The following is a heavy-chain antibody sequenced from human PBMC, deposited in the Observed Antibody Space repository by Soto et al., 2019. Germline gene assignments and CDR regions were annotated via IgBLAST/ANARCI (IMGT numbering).Heavy chain of an antibody. CDR1: GFTFSSYS. CDR2: ISSSSSTI. CDR3: ASQSSEWLLFAS. Sequence: GSLRRSCAASGFTFSSYSMNWVRQAPGKGLEWVSYISSSSSTIYYADSVKGRFTISRDNAKNSLYLQMNSLRAEDTAVYYCASQSSEWLLFASWGQGTLVTVSS. J-gene: IGHJ4*02. V-gene: IGHV3-48*01. D-gene: IGHD5-12*01.